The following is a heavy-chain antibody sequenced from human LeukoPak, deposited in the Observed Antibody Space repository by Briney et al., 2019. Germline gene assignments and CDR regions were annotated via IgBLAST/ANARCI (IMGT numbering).Heavy chain of an antibody. J-gene: IGHJ3*02. D-gene: IGHD6-19*01. Sequence: ASVKVSCKASGYTFTGYYMHWVRQAPGQGLEWTGWINPNSGGTNYAQKFQGRVTMTRDTSISTAYMELSRLRSDDTAVYYCARDLAVADSDAFDIWGQGTMVTVSS. CDR1: GYTFTGYY. CDR2: INPNSGGT. V-gene: IGHV1-2*02. CDR3: ARDLAVADSDAFDI.